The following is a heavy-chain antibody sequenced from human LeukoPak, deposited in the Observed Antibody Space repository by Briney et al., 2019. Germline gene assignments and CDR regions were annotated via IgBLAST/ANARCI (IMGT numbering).Heavy chain of an antibody. D-gene: IGHD3-22*01. CDR1: GFSFSNAW. V-gene: IGHV3-15*01. Sequence: KSGGSLRLSCTASGFSFSNAWVSWVRQAPEKGLEWVGRITSKAGGGTRDYAAPVKGRFTISRDDSKNTLYLQMNSLKTEDTAVYYCTTPERYYYDTSDFYGSPYWGQGTLVTVSS. J-gene: IGHJ4*02. CDR2: ITSKAGGGTR. CDR3: TTPERYYYDTSDFYGSPY.